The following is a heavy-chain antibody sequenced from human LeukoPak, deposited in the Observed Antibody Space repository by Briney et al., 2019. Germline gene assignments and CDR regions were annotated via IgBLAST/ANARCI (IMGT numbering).Heavy chain of an antibody. D-gene: IGHD3-3*01. CDR1: GYSISSGYL. CDR3: ARATRGFGVVAQYYYMDV. J-gene: IGHJ6*03. Sequence: SETLSLTCTVSGYSISSGYLWGWIRQPPGKGLEWIGSIDGSGSSYYNPSLKSRVTISVDTSRNQFSLKMTSVTAADTAVYYCARATRGFGVVAQYYYMDVWGKGTTVTVSS. V-gene: IGHV4-38-2*02. CDR2: IDGSGSS.